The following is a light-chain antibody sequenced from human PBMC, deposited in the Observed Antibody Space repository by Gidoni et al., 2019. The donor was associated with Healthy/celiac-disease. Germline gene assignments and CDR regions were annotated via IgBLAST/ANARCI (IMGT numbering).Light chain of an antibody. CDR1: QSVSSSY. Sequence: VLPQSPGTLSLSPGERATLSCRASQSVSSSYLAWYQQKPGQAPRLLIYGASSRATGIPDRFSGSGSGTDFTLTISRLEPEDFAVYYCQQYGSSPYTFGQXTKLEIK. V-gene: IGKV3-20*01. J-gene: IGKJ2*01. CDR3: QQYGSSPYT. CDR2: GAS.